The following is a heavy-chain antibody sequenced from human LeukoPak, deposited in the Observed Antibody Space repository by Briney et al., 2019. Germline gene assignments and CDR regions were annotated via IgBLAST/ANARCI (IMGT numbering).Heavy chain of an antibody. CDR3: AREGFSYDILTGRRPAWFDP. D-gene: IGHD3-9*01. J-gene: IGHJ5*02. V-gene: IGHV1-2*02. CDR1: GYTFTGYY. CDR2: INPNSGGT. Sequence: ASVKVSCKASGYTFTGYYMHWVRQAPGQGLEWMGWINPNSGGTNYAQKFQGRVTMTRDTSISTAYMELSRLRSDDTAVYYCAREGFSYDILTGRRPAWFDPWGQGTLVTVSS.